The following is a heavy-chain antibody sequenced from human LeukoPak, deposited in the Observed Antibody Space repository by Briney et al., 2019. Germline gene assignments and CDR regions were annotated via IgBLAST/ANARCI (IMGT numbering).Heavy chain of an antibody. CDR3: ARDSPSPNHYDFWSGYYKYYYYYYYMDV. CDR1: GFTFDDYG. J-gene: IGHJ6*03. D-gene: IGHD3-3*01. V-gene: IGHV3-20*04. Sequence: PGGSLRLSCAASGFTFDDYGMSWVRQAPGKGLEWVSGINWNGGSTGYADSVKGRFTISRDNAKNSLYLQMNSLRAEDTAVYYCARDSPSPNHYDFWSGYYKYYYYYYYMDVWGKGTTVTVSS. CDR2: INWNGGST.